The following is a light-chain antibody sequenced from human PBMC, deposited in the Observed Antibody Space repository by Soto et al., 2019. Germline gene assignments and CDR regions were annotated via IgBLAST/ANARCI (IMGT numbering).Light chain of an antibody. CDR2: DAS. J-gene: IGKJ2*01. CDR1: QSISSY. V-gene: IGKV1-39*01. Sequence: DIQMTQSPSSLSASVGDRVTITCRASQSISSYLNWYQQKPGKAPKLLIYDASSLQSGVPSRFSGSGPGTDFTLTISSLQPEDFATYYCQQSYSTPYTFGQGTKLEIK. CDR3: QQSYSTPYT.